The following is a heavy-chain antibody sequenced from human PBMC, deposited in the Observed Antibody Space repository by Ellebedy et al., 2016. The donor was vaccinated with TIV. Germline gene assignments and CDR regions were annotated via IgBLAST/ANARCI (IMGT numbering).Heavy chain of an antibody. Sequence: ASVKVSCXASGYTFTVYSMHWVRQAPGQGLEWMGWINAKNGGTVSAQKFQGRVTMTRDMSIGTAYMELSRLRSDDTAVYYCARGARPQDDHGDYWFDHWGQGTLVTVSS. D-gene: IGHD4-17*01. J-gene: IGHJ5*02. V-gene: IGHV1-2*02. CDR3: ARGARPQDDHGDYWFDH. CDR1: GYTFTVYS. CDR2: INAKNGGT.